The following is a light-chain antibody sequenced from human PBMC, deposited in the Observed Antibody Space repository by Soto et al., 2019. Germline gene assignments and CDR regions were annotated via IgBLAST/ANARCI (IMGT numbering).Light chain of an antibody. CDR1: QNVGNN. CDR2: GAS. V-gene: IGKV3-15*01. J-gene: IGKJ2*01. CDR3: HHYNNWPPHT. Sequence: VLTQSPATLSVSPGDRATLSCRASQNVGNNLAWYQQKPGQAPRLLIYGASSGATGLPARFSASGSGTEFTLTVSSLQSEDFAVYYCHHYNNWPPHTFGQGTKLEI.